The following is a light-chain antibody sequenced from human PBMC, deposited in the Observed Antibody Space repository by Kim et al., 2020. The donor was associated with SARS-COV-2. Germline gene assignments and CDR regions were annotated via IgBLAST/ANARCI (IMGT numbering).Light chain of an antibody. V-gene: IGLV3-1*01. CDR1: KLGDRY. CDR3: QAWDSSTYV. Sequence: VAPGQTVSITCSGDKLGDRYACWYQQKPGQSPVLVIYQDSKRPSGIPERFSGSNSGNTATLTISGTQAMDEADYYCQAWDSSTYVFGTGTKVTVL. CDR2: QDS. J-gene: IGLJ1*01.